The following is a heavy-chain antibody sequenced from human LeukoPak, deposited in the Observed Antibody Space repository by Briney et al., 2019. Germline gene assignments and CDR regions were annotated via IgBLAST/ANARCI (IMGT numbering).Heavy chain of an antibody. V-gene: IGHV3-33*01. CDR3: ATDSIGPATDFDY. D-gene: IGHD2-2*01. CDR2: IWSDGGKS. J-gene: IGHJ4*02. CDR1: GFTFSAYG. Sequence: GGSLRLSCAASGFTFSAYGMHWVRQAPGKGLEWVAVIWSDGGKSYNSDSVKGRFTISRDDSKNTLYLQMNSLRADDTAVYYCATDSIGPATDFDYWGQGTLVTVSS.